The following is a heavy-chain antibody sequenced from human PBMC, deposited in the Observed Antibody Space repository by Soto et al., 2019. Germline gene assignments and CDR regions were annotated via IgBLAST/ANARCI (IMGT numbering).Heavy chain of an antibody. CDR2: INAGNGNT. CDR3: ASTIFGVVTLPYYGMDV. Sequence: ASVKVSCKASGYTFTSYAMHWVRQAPGQRLEWMGWINAGNGNTKYSQKFQGRVTITRDTSASTAYMELSSLRSEDTAVYYCASTIFGVVTLPYYGMDVWGQGTTVTVSS. V-gene: IGHV1-3*01. CDR1: GYTFTSYA. D-gene: IGHD3-3*01. J-gene: IGHJ6*02.